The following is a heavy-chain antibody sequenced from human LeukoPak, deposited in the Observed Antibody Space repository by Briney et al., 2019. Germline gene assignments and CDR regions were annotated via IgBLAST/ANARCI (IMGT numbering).Heavy chain of an antibody. CDR2: INQSGST. CDR1: GGSFSNYY. D-gene: IGHD1-26*01. V-gene: IGHV4-34*01. J-gene: IGHJ4*02. Sequence: PSETLSLTCAVYGGSFSNYYWSWIRQPPGKGLEWIGEINQSGSTNYKPSLKSRATISVDTSKNQFSLKLTSVTAADTAVYYCARDPVGGSTIFDYWGQGTLVTVSS. CDR3: ARDPVGGSTIFDY.